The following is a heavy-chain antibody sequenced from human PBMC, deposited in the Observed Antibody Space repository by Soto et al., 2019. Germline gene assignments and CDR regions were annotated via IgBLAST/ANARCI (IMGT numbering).Heavy chain of an antibody. CDR3: AREWGLLPYYVMNV. J-gene: IGHJ6*02. V-gene: IGHV4-61*03. Sequence: SETLSLTCIVSGDSVTSGSYYWTWLRQPPGKGLEWIGYISYTGRTKYNPSLQSRVTISVDPSKNDFSLNLSSMTAADTAVYFRAREWGLLPYYVMNVWGHGTAVTVSS. CDR1: GDSVTSGSYY. D-gene: IGHD7-27*01. CDR2: ISYTGRT.